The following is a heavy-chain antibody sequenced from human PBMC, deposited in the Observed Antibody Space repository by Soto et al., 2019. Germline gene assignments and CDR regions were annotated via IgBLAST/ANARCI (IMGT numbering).Heavy chain of an antibody. CDR3: ARAFYGVDL. V-gene: IGHV4-30-2*06. CDR2: IYQSGSA. CDR1: GGSITSGGYS. Sequence: SETLSLTCTVSGGSITSGGYSWSWIRQSPGQGLEWIGYIYQSGSAFYNPSLKTRATILVGRSKNQFSLNLTSVTAAAAAVYYCARAFYGVDLWGQGTTVTVSS. J-gene: IGHJ6*02.